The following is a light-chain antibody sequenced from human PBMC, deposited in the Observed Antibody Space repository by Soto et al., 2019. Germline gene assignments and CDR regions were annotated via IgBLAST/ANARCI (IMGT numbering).Light chain of an antibody. J-gene: IGKJ3*01. CDR1: QNVYRY. V-gene: IGKV3-20*01. CDR3: QHYGNTPPSVT. Sequence: EIVLTQSPATLSLSPGERAALSFRASQNVYRYLAWYQQKPGQAPRLLIYGASSRATGIPDRFSGSGSGTDFTLTISRLEPEDFAVYYCQHYGNTPPSVTFGPGTKVDIK. CDR2: GAS.